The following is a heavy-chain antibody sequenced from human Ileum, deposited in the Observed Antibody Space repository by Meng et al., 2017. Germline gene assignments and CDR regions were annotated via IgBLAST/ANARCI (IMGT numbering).Heavy chain of an antibody. Sequence: QLQLQESGPGLGKPSETLPLMCTASVGTISSSSHCCDWIRQPPGKGLEWIGSICYSGNTYYNPSLKSRVSMSVDTSKKQISLKLNSVTAADTAVYYCARRTGEVDLLDYWGQGTLVTVSS. CDR2: ICYSGNT. V-gene: IGHV4-39*01. J-gene: IGHJ4*02. D-gene: IGHD7-27*01. CDR3: ARRTGEVDLLDY. CDR1: VGTISSSSHC.